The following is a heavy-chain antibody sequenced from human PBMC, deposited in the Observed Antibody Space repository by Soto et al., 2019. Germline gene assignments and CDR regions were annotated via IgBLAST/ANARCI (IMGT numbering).Heavy chain of an antibody. CDR2: IYYSGST. Sequence: SETLSLTCTVSGGSISSGGYYWSWIRQHPGKGLEWIGYIYYSGSTYYNPSLKSRVTISVDTSKNQFSLKLSSVTAADTAVYYCARVTRETPFDYWGQGTLVTVS. CDR1: GGSISSGGYY. D-gene: IGHD3-10*01. J-gene: IGHJ4*02. CDR3: ARVTRETPFDY. V-gene: IGHV4-31*03.